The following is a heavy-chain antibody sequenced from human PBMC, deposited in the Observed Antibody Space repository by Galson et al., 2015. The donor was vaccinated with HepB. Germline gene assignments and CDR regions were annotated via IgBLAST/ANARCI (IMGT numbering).Heavy chain of an antibody. CDR1: GYAFTSPD. V-gene: IGHV1-8*01. Sequence: SVKVSCKASGYAFTSPDINWVRQATGQGLEWMGWMNPNSGNTGYAQKFQGRVTMTRDTSITTAYMELSSLRSEDTAVYYCARGLSDYYIDYWGQGTLATVSS. J-gene: IGHJ4*02. D-gene: IGHD3-3*01. CDR3: ARGLSDYYIDY. CDR2: MNPNSGNT.